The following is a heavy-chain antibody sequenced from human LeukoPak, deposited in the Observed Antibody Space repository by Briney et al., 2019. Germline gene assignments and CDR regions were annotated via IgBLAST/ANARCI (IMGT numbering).Heavy chain of an antibody. Sequence: GGSLRLSCAASGFTFSSYAMTWVRQAPGKGLEWVSAISGSGGSTYYADSVKGRFTISRDNSKNTVYLQMNSLRAEDTAVYHCATSRTFDYWGQGTLVTVSS. CDR1: GFTFSSYA. CDR2: ISGSGGST. D-gene: IGHD1-1*01. CDR3: ATSRTFDY. J-gene: IGHJ4*02. V-gene: IGHV3-23*01.